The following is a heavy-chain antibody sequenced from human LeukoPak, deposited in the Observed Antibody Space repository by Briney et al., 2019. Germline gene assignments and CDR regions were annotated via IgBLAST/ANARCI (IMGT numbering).Heavy chain of an antibody. D-gene: IGHD2-2*01. J-gene: IGHJ6*02. CDR2: INAGNGNT. CDR1: GYTFTSYA. CDR3: ARGTVVVPAAPFGYYYYGMDV. Sequence: ASVKVSCKASGYTFTSYAMHWVRQAPGQRLEWMGWINAGNGNTKYSQKFQGRVTITRDTSASTAYMELSSLRSEDTAVYYCARGTVVVPAAPFGYYYYGMDVWGQGTTVTVSS. V-gene: IGHV1-3*01.